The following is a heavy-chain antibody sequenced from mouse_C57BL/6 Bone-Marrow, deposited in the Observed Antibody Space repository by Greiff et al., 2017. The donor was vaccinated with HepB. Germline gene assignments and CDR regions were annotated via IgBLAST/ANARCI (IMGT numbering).Heavy chain of an antibody. V-gene: IGHV5-9-1*02. D-gene: IGHD2-4*01. CDR1: GFTFSSYA. J-gene: IGHJ4*01. CDR3: TRDLIYYDYPYAMDY. CDR2: ISSGGDYI. Sequence: EVHLVESGEGLVKPGGSLKLSCAASGFTFSSYAMSWVRQTPEKRLEWVAYISSGGDYIYYADTVKGRFTISRDNARNTLYLQMSSLKSEDTAMYYWTRDLIYYDYPYAMDYWGQGTSVTVSS.